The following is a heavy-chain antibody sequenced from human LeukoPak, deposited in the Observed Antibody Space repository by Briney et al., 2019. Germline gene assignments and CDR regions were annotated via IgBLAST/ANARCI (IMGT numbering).Heavy chain of an antibody. J-gene: IGHJ4*02. D-gene: IGHD4-11*01. Sequence: GGSLRLSCAASGFTVSSNYMSWVRQAPGKGLEWVSVLYSGGSTYYADSVKGRFTISRDNSKNTLYLQMNSLRAEDTAVYYCAKDLYSNYGPADYWGQGNLVTVSS. CDR2: LYSGGST. CDR1: GFTVSSNY. CDR3: AKDLYSNYGPADY. V-gene: IGHV3-53*01.